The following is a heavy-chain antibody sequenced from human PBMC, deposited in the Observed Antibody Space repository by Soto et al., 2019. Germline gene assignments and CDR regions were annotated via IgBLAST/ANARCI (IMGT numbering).Heavy chain of an antibody. V-gene: IGHV4-4*02. Sequence: SETLSLTCTVSGDSMTSSNWWNWVRQPPGKGLEWIGEAHHSGRTNYNPSLRSRVTISVDKSQNHFSLQLTSVTAADTAVYYCARSEATALDYWGQGTLVTVSS. J-gene: IGHJ4*02. CDR3: ARSEATALDY. CDR1: GDSMTSSNW. CDR2: AHHSGRT.